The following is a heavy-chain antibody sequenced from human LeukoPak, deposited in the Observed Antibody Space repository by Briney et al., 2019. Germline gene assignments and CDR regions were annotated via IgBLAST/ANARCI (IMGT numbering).Heavy chain of an antibody. CDR2: IYTSGTT. D-gene: IGHD3-22*01. Sequence: SETLSLTCNVSGGSTSSFYWSWIRQPPGKGLEWIGYIYTSGTTTYNPSLKSRATISVDTSKSRFSLTLSSVTAADTAVYYCAGGFYDSNGFYSDALDVWGQGTLVSLSS. J-gene: IGHJ3*01. V-gene: IGHV4-4*09. CDR3: AGGFYDSNGFYSDALDV. CDR1: GGSTSSFY.